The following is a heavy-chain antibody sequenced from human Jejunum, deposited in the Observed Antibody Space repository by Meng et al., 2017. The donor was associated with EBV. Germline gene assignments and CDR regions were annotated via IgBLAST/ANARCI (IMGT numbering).Heavy chain of an antibody. CDR3: ARGGPYPDSSGFHWYFDL. CDR2: INTHTGNP. V-gene: IGHV7-4-1*02. CDR1: GYTFINYA. J-gene: IGHJ2*01. D-gene: IGHD3-22*01. Sequence: QVQWGKSWSELKKPGASVKVTCKASGYTFINYAINWVRQAPGQGLEWMGWINTHTGNPTYGQGFTGRFVLSSDTSVSTANLQISSLKAEDTAVYYCARGGPYPDSSGFHWYFDLWGRGTLVTVSS.